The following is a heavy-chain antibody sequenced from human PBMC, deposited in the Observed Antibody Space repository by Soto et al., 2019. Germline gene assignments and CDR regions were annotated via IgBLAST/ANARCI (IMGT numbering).Heavy chain of an antibody. CDR2: IYYSGST. D-gene: IGHD3-3*02. CDR1: GGSISSYY. CDR3: ARDSMTFFDY. J-gene: IGHJ4*02. V-gene: IGHV4-59*01. Sequence: SETLSLTCTVSGGSISSYYWSWIRQPPGKGLEWIGYIYYSGSTNYNPSLKSRVTISVDTSKNQFSLKLSSVTAADTAVYYCARDSMTFFDYWGQGTLVTVSS.